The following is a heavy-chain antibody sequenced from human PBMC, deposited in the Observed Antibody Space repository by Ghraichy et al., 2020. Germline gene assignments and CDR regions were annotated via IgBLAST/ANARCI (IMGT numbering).Heavy chain of an antibody. CDR2: VYSSGGT. CDR1: GGSISSGDYF. Sequence: SETLSLTCTVSGGSISSGDYFWSWIRQPAGKGLEWIGRVYSSGGTNYNPSLKSRVTISIDTSKNQFSLRLNSVTAADTAVYYCARDKLQFGDAVFGYWGQGTLVTVSS. J-gene: IGHJ4*02. D-gene: IGHD4-17*01. CDR3: ARDKLQFGDAVFGY. V-gene: IGHV4-61*02.